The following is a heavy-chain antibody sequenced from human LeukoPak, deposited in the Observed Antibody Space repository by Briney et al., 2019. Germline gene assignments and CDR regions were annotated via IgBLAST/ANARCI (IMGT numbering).Heavy chain of an antibody. J-gene: IGHJ4*02. CDR1: GFTFSSYA. D-gene: IGHD6-19*01. Sequence: PGGSLRLSCAASGFTFSSYAMSWVRQAPGKGLEWVSSISISGYTTYYADSVKGRFTISRDNSKNTLYLQMNSLRAEDTAVYYCARDGVAVGDYWGQGTLVTVSS. V-gene: IGHV3-23*01. CDR3: ARDGVAVGDY. CDR2: ISISGYTT.